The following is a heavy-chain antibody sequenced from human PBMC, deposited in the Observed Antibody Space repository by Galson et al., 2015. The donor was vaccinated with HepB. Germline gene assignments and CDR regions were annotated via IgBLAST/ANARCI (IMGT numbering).Heavy chain of an antibody. J-gene: IGHJ4*02. Sequence: SLRLSCAASGFTFSSYAMHWVRQAPGKGLEWVAVISYDGSNKYCADSVKGRFTISRDNSKNTLYLQMNSLRAEDTAVYYCARSSGGRIFGVVMDFDYWGQGTLVTVSS. CDR3: ARSSGGRIFGVVMDFDY. CDR1: GFTFSSYA. D-gene: IGHD3-3*01. V-gene: IGHV3-30*04. CDR2: ISYDGSNK.